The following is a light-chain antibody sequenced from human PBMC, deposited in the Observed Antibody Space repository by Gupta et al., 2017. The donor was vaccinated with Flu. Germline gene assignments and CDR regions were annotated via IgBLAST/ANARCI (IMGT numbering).Light chain of an antibody. V-gene: IGKV1-39*01. CDR2: AAS. Sequence: DIQMTQSPSSLSASVGDSVTITCRTSQRISSYLNWDQQKPGKAPKLLITAASHLHRGVPSRFSGSGSGTDFSLTSSRLQTQDFATYYGQSTSGNAFGHGTKVDIK. J-gene: IGKJ3*01. CDR1: QRISSY. CDR3: QSTSGNA.